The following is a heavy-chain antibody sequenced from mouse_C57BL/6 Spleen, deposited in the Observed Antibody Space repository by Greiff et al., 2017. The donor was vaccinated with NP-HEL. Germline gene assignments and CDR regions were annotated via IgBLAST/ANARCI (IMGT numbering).Heavy chain of an antibody. D-gene: IGHD1-1*01. CDR3: ARGGNYYGSSSGYFDV. V-gene: IGHV1-52*01. CDR2: IDPSDSET. CDR1: GYTFTSYW. Sequence: QVQLKQPGAELVRPGSSVKLSCKASGYTFTSYWMHWVKQRPIQGLEWIGNIDPSDSETHYNQKFKDKATLTVDKSSSTAYMQLSSLTSEDSAVYYCARGGNYYGSSSGYFDVWGTGTTVTVSS. J-gene: IGHJ1*03.